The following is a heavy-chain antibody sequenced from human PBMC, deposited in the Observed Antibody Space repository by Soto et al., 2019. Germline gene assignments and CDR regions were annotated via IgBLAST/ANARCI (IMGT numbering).Heavy chain of an antibody. D-gene: IGHD6-19*01. CDR3: AREVSDGIAVAPMDV. V-gene: IGHV3-33*01. CDR1: GFTFSSYG. CDR2: IWYVGSNK. J-gene: IGHJ6*02. Sequence: GGPLRLSCAASGFTFSSYGMHWVRQAPGKGLEWGAVIWYVGSNKYYAGSVKGRFTISRDNSKNTLYLQMNSLRAEYTAVYYCAREVSDGIAVAPMDVWGQGTTVTVSS.